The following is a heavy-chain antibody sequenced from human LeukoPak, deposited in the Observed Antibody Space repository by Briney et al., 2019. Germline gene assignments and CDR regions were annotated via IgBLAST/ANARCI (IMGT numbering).Heavy chain of an antibody. Sequence: SETLSLTCTVSGGSISNSYWSWIRQPAGKGLEWIGCVYTSGTTNYNPSLKSRVTMSVDTSKNQFSLKLSSVTAADTAVYYCARDGGAYYYDYWGQGTLVTVSS. CDR2: VYTSGTT. D-gene: IGHD3-10*01. V-gene: IGHV4-4*07. J-gene: IGHJ4*02. CDR3: ARDGGAYYYDY. CDR1: GGSISNSY.